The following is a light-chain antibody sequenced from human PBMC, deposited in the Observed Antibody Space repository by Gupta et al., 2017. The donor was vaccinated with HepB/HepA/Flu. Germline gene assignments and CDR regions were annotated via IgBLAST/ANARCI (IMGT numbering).Light chain of an antibody. Sequence: EIVMTQSPPTLSVSPGERATLSCRASQSVSSNLAWYQQKPGQAPRLLIYGASTRATGIPARFSGSGYGTELTLTISSRQSEAFAVYYCQQYKNWPPWTFGQGTKVEIK. CDR1: QSVSSN. J-gene: IGKJ1*01. V-gene: IGKV3-15*01. CDR2: GAS. CDR3: QQYKNWPPWT.